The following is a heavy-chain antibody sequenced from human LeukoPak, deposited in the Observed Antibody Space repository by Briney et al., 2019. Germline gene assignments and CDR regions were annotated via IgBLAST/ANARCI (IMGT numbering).Heavy chain of an antibody. CDR3: ARGHLPDYYYDSSGYYSPFDY. V-gene: IGHV4-34*01. D-gene: IGHD3-22*01. CDR1: GGSFSGYY. Sequence: SETLSLTCAVYGGSFSGYYWSWIRQPPGKGLEWIGEINHSGSTNYNPSLKSRVTISVDTSKNQFSLKLSSVTAADTAVYYCARGHLPDYYYDSSGYYSPFDYWGQGTLVTVS. J-gene: IGHJ4*02. CDR2: INHSGST.